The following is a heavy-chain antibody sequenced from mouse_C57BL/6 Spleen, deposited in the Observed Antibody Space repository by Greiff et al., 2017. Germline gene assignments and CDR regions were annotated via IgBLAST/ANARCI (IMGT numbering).Heavy chain of an antibody. J-gene: IGHJ3*01. CDR2: ISSGSSTI. CDR3: ARPRYDYDVFAY. CDR1: GFTFSDYG. Sequence: EVHLVESGGGLVKPGGSLKLSCAASGFTFSDYGMHWVRQAPEKGLEWVAYISSGSSTIYYADTVKGRFTISRDNAKNTLCLQMTSLRSEDTAMYYCARPRYDYDVFAYWGQGTLVTVSA. D-gene: IGHD2-4*01. V-gene: IGHV5-17*01.